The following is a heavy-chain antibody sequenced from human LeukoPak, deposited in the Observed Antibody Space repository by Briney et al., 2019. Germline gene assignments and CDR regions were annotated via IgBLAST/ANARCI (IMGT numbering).Heavy chain of an antibody. CDR1: GFTFSSYW. CDR2: IKQDGSEK. Sequence: GGSLRLSCGASGFTFSSYWMSWVRQAPGKGLEWVANIKQDGSEKYYVDSVKGRFTISRDNAKNSLYLQMNSLRAEDTAVYYCARSPLDIVVVPAALWGNFDPWGQGTLVTVSS. D-gene: IGHD2-2*01. V-gene: IGHV3-7*01. J-gene: IGHJ5*02. CDR3: ARSPLDIVVVPAALWGNFDP.